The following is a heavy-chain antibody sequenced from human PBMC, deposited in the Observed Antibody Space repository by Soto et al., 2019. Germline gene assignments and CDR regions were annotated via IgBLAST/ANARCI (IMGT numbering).Heavy chain of an antibody. CDR2: ISYAGTTV. V-gene: IGHV3-30-3*01. CDR1: GFTFNNYN. D-gene: IGHD2-2*02. J-gene: IGHJ6*02. CDR3: ARDNRDCSSFNCYNPGRVFGLDV. Sequence: QVQLVESGGGVVQPGRSLRLSCVASGFTFNNYNLHWVRQAPGNSLESVAVISYAGTTVYNADSVKGRFTVSRDNFKNTLCLQMDNLRLEDRVVYDCARDNRDCSSFNCYNPGRVFGLDVWGQGTTVTVSS.